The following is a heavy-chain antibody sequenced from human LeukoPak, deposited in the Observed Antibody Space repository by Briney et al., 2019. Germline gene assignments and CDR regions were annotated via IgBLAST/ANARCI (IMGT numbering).Heavy chain of an antibody. CDR2: ISGSGGST. CDR1: GFTFSRYA. V-gene: IGHV3-23*01. J-gene: IGHJ4*02. Sequence: PGGSLRVSCAASGFTFSRYAMSWVRQAPGKGLEWVSAISGSGGSTYYADSVKGRFTISRDNSKNTLYLQMNSLRAEDTAVYYCAKDLGAYYYDSSGYLVSYWGQGTLVTVSS. CDR3: AKDLGAYYYDSSGYLVSY. D-gene: IGHD3-22*01.